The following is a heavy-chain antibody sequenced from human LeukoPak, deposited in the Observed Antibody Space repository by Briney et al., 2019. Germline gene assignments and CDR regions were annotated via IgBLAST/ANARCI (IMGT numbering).Heavy chain of an antibody. CDR3: ARASSIGYSYGKDFDY. Sequence: PSETLSLTCAVYGGSFSGYYWSWIRQPPGKGLEWIGEINHIGSTNYNPSLKSRVTISVDTSKNQFSLKLSSVTAADTAVYYCARASSIGYSYGKDFDYWGQGTLVTVSS. CDR2: INHIGST. J-gene: IGHJ4*02. CDR1: GGSFSGYY. V-gene: IGHV4-34*01. D-gene: IGHD5-18*01.